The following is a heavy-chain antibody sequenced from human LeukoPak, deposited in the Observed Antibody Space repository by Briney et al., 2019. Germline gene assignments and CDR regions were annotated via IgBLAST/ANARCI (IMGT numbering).Heavy chain of an antibody. V-gene: IGHV4-31*03. D-gene: IGHD3-9*01. J-gene: IGHJ4*02. CDR2: IYYSGST. CDR3: ARSAGAKDDILTGYSYFDY. Sequence: PSQTPSLTCTVSGGSISSGGYYWSWIRQHPGKGLEWIGYIYYSGSTYYNPSLKSRVTISVDTSKNQFSLKLSSVTAADTAVYYCARSAGAKDDILTGYSYFDYWGQGTLVTVSS. CDR1: GGSISSGGYY.